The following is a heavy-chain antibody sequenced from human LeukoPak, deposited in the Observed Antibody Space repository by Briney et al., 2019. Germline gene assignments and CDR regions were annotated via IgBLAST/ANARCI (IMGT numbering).Heavy chain of an antibody. Sequence: PGGSLRLSCAASGFTFSSYEMNWVRQAQGKGLEWVSYISSSGSTIYYADSVKGRFTISRDNAKNSLYLQMNSLRAEDTAVYYCGRLVGDSGELTDWGQGTLVTVSS. CDR1: GFTFSSYE. CDR2: ISSSGSTI. J-gene: IGHJ4*02. D-gene: IGHD3-16*01. V-gene: IGHV3-48*03. CDR3: GRLVGDSGELTD.